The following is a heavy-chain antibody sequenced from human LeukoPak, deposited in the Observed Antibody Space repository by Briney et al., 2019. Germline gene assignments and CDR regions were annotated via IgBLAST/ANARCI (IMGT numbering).Heavy chain of an antibody. V-gene: IGHV4-59*11. Sequence: SETLSLTCTVSGASISSHYWSWLRQPPGKGLEWIGYIYYNVNTNYNPSLKSRGTISVDTSMSQFSLKLSSVTAADTAVYYCARAGRYCSGGSCXLNWFDPWGQGTLVTVSS. CDR3: ARAGRYCSGGSCXLNWFDP. J-gene: IGHJ5*02. CDR2: IYYNVNT. CDR1: GASISSHY. D-gene: IGHD2-15*01.